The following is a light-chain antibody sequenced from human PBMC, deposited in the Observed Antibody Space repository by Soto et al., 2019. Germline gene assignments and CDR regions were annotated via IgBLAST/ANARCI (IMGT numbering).Light chain of an antibody. Sequence: IQLTQSPSSLSASVGDRVTVTCRASQDINKFLAWFQQKPGKAPNLLIFSASTLQSAVPSKFSGGGSGTDFTLTIDSLQPEDFATSYCQQLKTYPYTFGQGTKLEIK. CDR2: SAS. V-gene: IGKV1-9*01. CDR3: QQLKTYPYT. J-gene: IGKJ2*01. CDR1: QDINKF.